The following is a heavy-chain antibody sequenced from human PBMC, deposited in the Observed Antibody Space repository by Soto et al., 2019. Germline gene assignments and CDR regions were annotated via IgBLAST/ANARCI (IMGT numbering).Heavy chain of an antibody. CDR1: GGSISSGGYY. V-gene: IGHV4-31*03. Sequence: QVQLQESGPGLVKPSQTLSLTCTVSGGSISSGGYYWSWIRQHPGKGLEWIGYIYYSGSTYYNPSLKSRFTISVDTSKNQFSLKLSSVTAADTAVYYCARDRGVGYCSGGSCYKRTYFDYWGQGTLVTVSS. CDR3: ARDRGVGYCSGGSCYKRTYFDY. CDR2: IYYSGST. D-gene: IGHD2-15*01. J-gene: IGHJ4*02.